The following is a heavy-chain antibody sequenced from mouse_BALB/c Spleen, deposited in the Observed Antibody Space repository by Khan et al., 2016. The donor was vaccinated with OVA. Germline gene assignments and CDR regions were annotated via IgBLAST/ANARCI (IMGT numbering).Heavy chain of an antibody. V-gene: IGHV2-6-7*01. CDR1: GFSLNGYG. D-gene: IGHD2-10*01. CDR2: IWGDGST. Sequence: QVQLKESGPGLVAPSQSLSITCTVSGFSLNGYGVNWVRQPPGKGLEWLGMIWGDGSTDYNSALKSRLRLSKDKSKSQVFLKMNSLQNDDTAMYYYARAYYGNYRETMDYWGQGTSVTVSS. J-gene: IGHJ4*01. CDR3: ARAYYGNYRETMDY.